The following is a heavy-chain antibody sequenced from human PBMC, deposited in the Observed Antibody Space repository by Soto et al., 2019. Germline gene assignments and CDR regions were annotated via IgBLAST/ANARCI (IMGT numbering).Heavy chain of an antibody. CDR3: ARGGYSYGSLYYYYYGMDV. V-gene: IGHV1-46*01. CDR1: GYTFTSYY. CDR2: INPSGGST. D-gene: IGHD5-18*01. J-gene: IGHJ6*02. Sequence: GASVKVSCKASGYTFTSYYMHWVRQAPGQGLEWMGIINPSGGSTSYAQKFQGRVTITADKSTSTAYMELSSLRSEDTAVYYCARGGYSYGSLYYYYYGMDVWGQGTTVTVSS.